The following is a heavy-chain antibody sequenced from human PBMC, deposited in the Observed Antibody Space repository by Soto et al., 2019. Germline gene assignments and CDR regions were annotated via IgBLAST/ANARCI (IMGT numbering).Heavy chain of an antibody. CDR2: ISYDGSNK. CDR1: GFSFSTNA. CDR3: VRGGDSSGYYYRQYFQH. D-gene: IGHD3-22*01. Sequence: QVPLVESGGGVVQPGRSLRLSCAASGFSFSTNAMNWVRQAPGKGLEWVAVISYDGSNKYYADSVKGRFTISRDNSANXXYLQMNSLRAEDTAVYYCVRGGDSSGYYYRQYFQHWGQGTLVTVSS. V-gene: IGHV3-30-3*01. J-gene: IGHJ1*01.